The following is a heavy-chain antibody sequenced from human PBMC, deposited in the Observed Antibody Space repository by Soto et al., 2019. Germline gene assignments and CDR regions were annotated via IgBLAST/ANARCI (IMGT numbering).Heavy chain of an antibody. D-gene: IGHD3-3*01. CDR1: GYSITAYG. Sequence: SVNVSCKTSGYSITAYGISWVRQAPGQGHEWMGWISCYNGKTKYAQKVQGRVTMTTDTSTSTAYMEVRSLRSDDTAIYYCARDATPPEIRFFEGYNYDYDAMDFWGQGTTVTGSS. J-gene: IGHJ6*02. V-gene: IGHV1-18*01. CDR3: ARDATPPEIRFFEGYNYDYDAMDF. CDR2: ISCYNGKT.